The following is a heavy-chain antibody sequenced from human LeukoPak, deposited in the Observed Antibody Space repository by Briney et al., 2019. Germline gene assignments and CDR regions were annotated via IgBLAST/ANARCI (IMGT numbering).Heavy chain of an antibody. CDR2: IYHSGST. V-gene: IGHV4-38-2*02. D-gene: IGHD1-26*01. Sequence: SETLSLTCTVSGGSLSSGYSWGWIRQPPGKGLEWIGSIYHSGSTYYNPSLKSRVTISVDRSKNQFSLKLSSVTAADTAVYYCAREWDGMDVWGQGTTVTVSS. CDR1: GGSLSSGYS. CDR3: AREWDGMDV. J-gene: IGHJ6*02.